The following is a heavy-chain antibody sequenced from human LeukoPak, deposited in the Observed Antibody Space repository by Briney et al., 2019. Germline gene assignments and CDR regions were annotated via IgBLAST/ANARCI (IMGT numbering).Heavy chain of an antibody. V-gene: IGHV3-74*01. D-gene: IGHD1-14*01. CDR1: GFTFSSYW. CDR3: ARDHDAVGTTIDH. CDR2: IKSGGSVA. Sequence: GGSLRLSSAAPGFTFSSYWMHWVRPAPGEGRVWVSRIKSGGSVAGYADSGKRRFTISRDNAKNMLYLQMNSLRDEDTAVYFCARDHDAVGTTIDHWGQGTLVTVSS. J-gene: IGHJ4*02.